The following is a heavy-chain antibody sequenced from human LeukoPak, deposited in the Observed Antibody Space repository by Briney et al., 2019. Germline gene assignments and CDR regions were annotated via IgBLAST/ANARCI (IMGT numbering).Heavy chain of an antibody. CDR2: IHYSGST. D-gene: IGHD3-22*01. J-gene: IGHJ5*02. CDR3: ARAGYYDSSLPALNWFDP. V-gene: IGHV4-39*01. CDR1: GGSISSSSYY. Sequence: SETLSLTCTVSGGSISSSSYYWGWIRQPPGKGLEWIGSIHYSGSTYYNPSLKSRVTISVDTSKNQFSLKLSSVTAADTAVYYCARAGYYDSSLPALNWFDPWGQGTLVTVSS.